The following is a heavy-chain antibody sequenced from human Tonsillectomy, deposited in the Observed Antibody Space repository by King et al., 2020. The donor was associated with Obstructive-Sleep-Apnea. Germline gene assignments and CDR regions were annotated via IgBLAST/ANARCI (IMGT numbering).Heavy chain of an antibody. CDR2: ISYDGSNK. CDR1: GFTFNNYA. CDR3: ARDRDYNQLGALDV. D-gene: IGHD4-11*01. V-gene: IGHV3-30*04. J-gene: IGHJ6*02. Sequence: VQLVESGGDVVQPGRSLRLSCAASGFTFNNYAMHWVRQAPGKGLEWVALISYDGSNKYYADSVQGRFTISRDNSKNTVYLQMNSLTAEDTAVFYCARDRDYNQLGALDVWGQGTTVTVSS.